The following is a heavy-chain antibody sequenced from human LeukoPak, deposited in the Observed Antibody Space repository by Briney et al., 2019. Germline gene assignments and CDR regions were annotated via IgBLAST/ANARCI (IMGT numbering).Heavy chain of an antibody. Sequence: GASVKVSCKASGYTFTSYATNWVRQAPGQGLEWMGWINTNTGNPTYAQGFTGRFVFSLDTSVSTAYLQISSLKAEDTAVYYCARDPPQDSYGARYYYYYGMDVWGQGTLVTVSS. CDR2: INTNTGNP. D-gene: IGHD5-18*01. V-gene: IGHV7-4-1*02. J-gene: IGHJ6*02. CDR1: GYTFTSYA. CDR3: ARDPPQDSYGARYYYYYGMDV.